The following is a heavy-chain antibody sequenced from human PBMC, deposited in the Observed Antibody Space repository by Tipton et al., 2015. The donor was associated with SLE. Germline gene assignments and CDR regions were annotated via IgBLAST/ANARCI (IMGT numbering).Heavy chain of an antibody. CDR2: ISFNGDT. Sequence: TLSLTCTVSGGSLSPYYWSWIRQPPGRGLEWIGFISFNGDTNYNPSLKSRVTISVDTSKNQFSLKLSSVTAADTAVYYCARSRGSSGWVDYWGQGTLVTVSS. D-gene: IGHD6-19*01. J-gene: IGHJ4*02. V-gene: IGHV4-59*01. CDR1: GGSLSPYY. CDR3: ARSRGSSGWVDY.